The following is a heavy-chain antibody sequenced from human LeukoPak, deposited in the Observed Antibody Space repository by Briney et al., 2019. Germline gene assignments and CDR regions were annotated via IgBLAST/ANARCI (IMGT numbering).Heavy chain of an antibody. CDR3: ARDPTYLGYYDFWSGYYTGLDHGGDY. J-gene: IGHJ4*02. Sequence: PGGSLRLSCAASGFTFSSYWMSWVRQAPGKGLEWVANTKQDGSEKYYVDSVKGRFTISRDNAKNSLYLQINSLRAEDTAVYYCARDPTYLGYYDFWSGYYTGLDHGGDYWGQGTLVTVSS. CDR1: GFTFSSYW. CDR2: TKQDGSEK. V-gene: IGHV3-7*01. D-gene: IGHD3-3*01.